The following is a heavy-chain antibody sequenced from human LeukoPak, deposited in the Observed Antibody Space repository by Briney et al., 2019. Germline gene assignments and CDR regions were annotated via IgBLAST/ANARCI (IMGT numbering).Heavy chain of an antibody. CDR1: GFTFSNYA. CDR2: ISGNGGNT. Sequence: GGSLRLSCAASGFTFSNYAMHWVRQAPGRGLEFVSAISGNGGNTYYANSVKGRVTISRDNSKNTLYLQMGSLRAEDTAVYYCASLTGTTSGVDACHLWGQGTMLTV. J-gene: IGHJ3*01. D-gene: IGHD1-20*01. CDR3: ASLTGTTSGVDACHL. V-gene: IGHV3-64*01.